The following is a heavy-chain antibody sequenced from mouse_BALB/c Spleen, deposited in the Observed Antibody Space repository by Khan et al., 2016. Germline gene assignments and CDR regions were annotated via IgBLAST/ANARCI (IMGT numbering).Heavy chain of an antibody. V-gene: IGHV3-1*02. J-gene: IGHJ3*01. Sequence: EVQLQESGPDLVKPSQSPSLTCTVTGFSITSDYSWHWIRQFPGNKLEWMGYIHYSGSTNYNPSLKSRISITRDTSKNQFFLQLNSVTTEDTATFYCARYYYGGAPWFAYWGQGTLVTVSA. CDR1: GFSITSDYS. CDR2: IHYSGST. D-gene: IGHD1-1*01. CDR3: ARYYYGGAPWFAY.